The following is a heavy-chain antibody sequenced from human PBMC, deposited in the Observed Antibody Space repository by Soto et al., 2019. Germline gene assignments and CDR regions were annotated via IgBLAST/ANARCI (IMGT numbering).Heavy chain of an antibody. Sequence: SVKVSCKASGGTFSSYTISWVRQAPGQGLEWMGRIIPILGIANYAQKFQGRVTITADKSTSTAYMELSSLRSEDTAVYYCATPGYCSGGSCSPTDAFDIWGQGTMVTVSS. D-gene: IGHD2-15*01. CDR3: ATPGYCSGGSCSPTDAFDI. J-gene: IGHJ3*02. CDR2: IIPILGIA. V-gene: IGHV1-69*02. CDR1: GGTFSSYT.